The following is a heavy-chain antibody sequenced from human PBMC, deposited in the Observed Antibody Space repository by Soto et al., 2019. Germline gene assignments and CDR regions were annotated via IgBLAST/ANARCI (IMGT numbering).Heavy chain of an antibody. J-gene: IGHJ6*02. CDR3: ARGHHSMDV. CDR1: GFTFSDHY. V-gene: IGHV3-11*06. CDR2: INPSGTYT. Sequence: QVQLVESGGGLAKPGGSLRLSYAASGFTFSDHYMTWIRQAPGKGLEWISYINPSGTYTHYTDSVKGRFTISRDNAENSLYLQMNSLRVEDTALYYCARGHHSMDVWGQGATVTVSS.